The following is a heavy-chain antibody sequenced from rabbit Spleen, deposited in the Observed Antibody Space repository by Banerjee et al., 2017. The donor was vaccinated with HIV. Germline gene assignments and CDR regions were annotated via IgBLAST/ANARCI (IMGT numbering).Heavy chain of an antibody. CDR3: ARARDTVDDVGDFARLDL. V-gene: IGHV1S7*01. CDR1: GFDFSGDY. D-gene: IGHD2-1*01. Sequence: QLEETGGGLVQPGGSLTLSCKASGFDFSGDYMSWVHQAPGKGLEWIGCVYIIGGTTDYASWVDGRFTISSDNAQNTLDLQLNSLTAADTATYFCARARDTVDDVGDFARLDLWGQGTLVTVS. J-gene: IGHJ3*01. CDR2: VYIIGGTT.